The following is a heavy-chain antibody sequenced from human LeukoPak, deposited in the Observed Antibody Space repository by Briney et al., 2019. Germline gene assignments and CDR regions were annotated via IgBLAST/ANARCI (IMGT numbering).Heavy chain of an antibody. D-gene: IGHD3-10*01. CDR1: GGSINSTTYF. V-gene: IGHV4-39*01. Sequence: PSETLSLTCTVSGGSINSTTYFWGWIRQPPGKGLEWIASVFYNGTTYYDPSLKSRVTISVDTSKNQFSLKLSSVTAADTAVYYCARLTRRGSGSGSYYSYWGLGTLVTVSS. J-gene: IGHJ4*02. CDR3: ARLTRRGSGSGSYYSY. CDR2: VFYNGTT.